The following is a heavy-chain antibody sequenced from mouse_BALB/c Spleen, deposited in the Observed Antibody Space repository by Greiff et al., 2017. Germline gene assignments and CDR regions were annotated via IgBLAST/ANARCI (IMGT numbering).Heavy chain of an antibody. CDR2: INPSNGGT. CDR3: TRSGWDEAFDY. D-gene: IGHD4-1*01. V-gene: IGHV1S81*02. J-gene: IGHJ2*01. CDR1: GYTFTSYY. Sequence: QVQLKQSGAELVKPGASVKLSCKASGYTFTSYYMYWVKQRPGQGLEWIGEINPSNGGTNFNEKFKSKATLTVDKSSSTAYMQLSSLTSEDSAVYYCTRSGWDEAFDYWSQGTTLTVSS.